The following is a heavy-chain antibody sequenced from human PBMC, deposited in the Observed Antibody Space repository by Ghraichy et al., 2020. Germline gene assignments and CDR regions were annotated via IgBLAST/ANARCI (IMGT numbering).Heavy chain of an antibody. D-gene: IGHD3-16*01. V-gene: IGHV3-30*18. CDR2: ISYDGRKK. J-gene: IGHJ6*02. CDR3: AKDQVITTYYYYGLDV. Sequence: GSLRLSCAASGFTFSSYGMHWVRQAPGKGLEWVAVISYDGRKKYYADSVRGRFTISRDSSKNTLFLQMDSLRAEDTAVYYCAKDQVITTYYYYGLDVWGQGTTVTVSS. CDR1: GFTFSSYG.